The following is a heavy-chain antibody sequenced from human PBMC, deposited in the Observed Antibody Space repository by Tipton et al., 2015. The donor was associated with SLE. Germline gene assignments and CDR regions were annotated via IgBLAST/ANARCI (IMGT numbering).Heavy chain of an antibody. Sequence: TLSLTCTVSGGSISSSNYYWGWIRQPPGKGLEWIGSIYYSGSTYYNPSLKSRVSISVDTSKNQFFLNLHSVTAADTAVYYCARGIAQDYWGQGTLVTVSS. CDR1: GGSISSSNYY. CDR3: ARGIAQDY. V-gene: IGHV4-39*07. D-gene: IGHD2-21*01. CDR2: IYYSGST. J-gene: IGHJ4*02.